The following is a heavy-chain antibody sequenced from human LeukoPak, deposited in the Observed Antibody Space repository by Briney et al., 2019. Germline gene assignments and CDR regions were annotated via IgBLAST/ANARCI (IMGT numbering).Heavy chain of an antibody. D-gene: IGHD6-13*01. CDR2: ISSSSSYI. Sequence: PGGSPRLSCAASGFTFSSYSMNWVRQAPGKGLEWVSSISSSSSYIYYADSVKGRFTISRDNAKDSLYLQMNSLRAEDTAVYYCARGGYSSSSDGNFDYWGQGTLVTVSS. V-gene: IGHV3-21*01. J-gene: IGHJ4*02. CDR3: ARGGYSSSSDGNFDY. CDR1: GFTFSSYS.